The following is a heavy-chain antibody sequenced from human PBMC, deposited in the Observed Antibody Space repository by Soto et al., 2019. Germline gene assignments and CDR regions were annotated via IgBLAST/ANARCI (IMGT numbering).Heavy chain of an antibody. CDR1: GFTIRSYW. Sequence: GGSLRLSCAASGFTIRSYWMSCVRQAPGKGLEWLATIKTDASEKKYVDSVKGRFTVFRDKAKNSLYLQMDSLRAEDTAVYSCASASSYGSERSLSQYLGGWGPGPLVNVS. V-gene: IGHV3-7*01. CDR2: IKTDASEK. J-gene: IGHJ4*01. CDR3: ASASSYGSERSLSQYLGG. D-gene: IGHD3-10*01.